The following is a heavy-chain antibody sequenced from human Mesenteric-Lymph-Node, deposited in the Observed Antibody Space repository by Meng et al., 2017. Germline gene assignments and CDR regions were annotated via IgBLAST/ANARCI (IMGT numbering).Heavy chain of an antibody. CDR2: IYYSGST. Sequence: VQRERWCPVQLMPPPTPSLPGPVFGASISSVGYDWSWNRQHPGKGLEWIEYIYYSGSTYNNPSLKSRVTISVDTSKNQFSLKLSSVTAADTAVYYCSYSTVEAYGSGSYYDYWGQGTLVTVSS. CDR1: GASISSVGYD. V-gene: IGHV4-31*03. J-gene: IGHJ4*02. CDR3: SYSTVEAYGSGSYYDY. D-gene: IGHD3-10*01.